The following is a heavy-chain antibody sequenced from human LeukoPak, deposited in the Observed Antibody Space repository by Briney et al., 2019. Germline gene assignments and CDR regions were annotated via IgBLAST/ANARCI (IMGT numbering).Heavy chain of an antibody. V-gene: IGHV4-34*01. D-gene: IGHD2-8*01. Sequence: PSETLSLTCAVYGGSFSGYFWSWIRQPPGKGLEWIGEIYHSGSTNYNPPLKSRVTISVDTSKNQFSLKLSSVTAADTAVYYCARAKGGVLAFDYWGQGTLVTVSS. J-gene: IGHJ4*02. CDR2: IYHSGST. CDR3: ARAKGGVLAFDY. CDR1: GGSFSGYF.